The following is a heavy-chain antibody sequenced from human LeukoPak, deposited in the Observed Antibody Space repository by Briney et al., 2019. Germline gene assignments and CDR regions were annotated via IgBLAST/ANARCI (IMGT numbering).Heavy chain of an antibody. Sequence: GGSLRLSCAASGFTFSSYAMNWVRQAPGKGLEWVSSISSHSSYIYYADSVKGRFTISRDNAKNSLFLQMNTLRAEDMAVYYCARESDNGGNHDAFDIWGQETMVTVSS. V-gene: IGHV3-21*01. J-gene: IGHJ3*02. CDR1: GFTFSSYA. CDR3: ARESDNGGNHDAFDI. D-gene: IGHD2-8*01. CDR2: ISSHSSYI.